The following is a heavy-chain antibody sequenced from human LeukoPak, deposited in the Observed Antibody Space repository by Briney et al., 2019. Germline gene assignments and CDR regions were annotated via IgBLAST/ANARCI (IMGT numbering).Heavy chain of an antibody. CDR2: ISSRSSTM. V-gene: IGHV3-48*01. CDR1: GFTFSSYS. Sequence: GGSLRLSCAASGFTFSSYSMNWVRQVPGKGLEWISYISSRSSTMYYADSVKGRFTISRDNSKNTLYLQMNSLRAEDTAVYYCARAFDYWGQGTLVTVSS. J-gene: IGHJ4*02. CDR3: ARAFDY.